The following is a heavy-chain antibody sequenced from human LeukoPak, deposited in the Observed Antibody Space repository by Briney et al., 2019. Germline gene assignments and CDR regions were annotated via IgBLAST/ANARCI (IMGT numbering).Heavy chain of an antibody. CDR1: GYRFASHW. V-gene: IGHV5-51*01. CDR2: IFPGDSDT. J-gene: IGHJ5*02. Sequence: NRGESLKISCKGSGYRFASHWIGWVRQMPGKGLEWMGIIFPGDSDTRYSPSFQGQVTISADKSISTAYLQWSSLKASDTAVYYCARKGNSGDWGSWGQGTLVTVSS. D-gene: IGHD3-16*01. CDR3: ARKGNSGDWGS.